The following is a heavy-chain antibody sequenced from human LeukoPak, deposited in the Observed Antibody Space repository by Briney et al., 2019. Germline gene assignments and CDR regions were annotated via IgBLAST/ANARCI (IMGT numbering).Heavy chain of an antibody. J-gene: IGHJ6*02. V-gene: IGHV3-48*02. Sequence: GGSLRLSCAASGFAFSSYNMNWVRQAPGKGLEWISYIGSSGSPTHYADSVGGRFTISRDNAKNSLYLQMNSLRDEDTAVYFCARRPYSDTSGRLSDVWGQGTTVTVSS. D-gene: IGHD3-22*01. CDR3: ARRPYSDTSGRLSDV. CDR1: GFAFSSYN. CDR2: IGSSGSPT.